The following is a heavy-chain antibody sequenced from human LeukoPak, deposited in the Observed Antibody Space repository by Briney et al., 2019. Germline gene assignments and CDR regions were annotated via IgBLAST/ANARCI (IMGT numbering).Heavy chain of an antibody. CDR1: GYTFTSYG. D-gene: IGHD3-22*01. CDR2: ISAYNGNT. J-gene: IGHJ5*02. Sequence: ASVKVSCKASGYTFTSYGISWVRQAPGHGLEWMGWISAYNGNTKYPQKLLARVTMTTDTSTSTAYMELRSLRSDDTAVYYCARTYYYDSSGYYYGHWFDPWGQGTLVTVSS. V-gene: IGHV1-18*01. CDR3: ARTYYYDSSGYYYGHWFDP.